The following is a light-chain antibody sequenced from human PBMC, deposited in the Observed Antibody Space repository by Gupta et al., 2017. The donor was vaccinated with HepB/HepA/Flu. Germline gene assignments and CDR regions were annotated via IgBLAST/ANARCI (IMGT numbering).Light chain of an antibody. Sequence: EIVLTQSPATLSLSPGERATLSCRASQNIFTYLAWYQQKPGQAPRLLIYDASHRATGVTGRFGGSGSGTDFTLTISSLEPEDVAVYFCQQRRNWPSFGGGTKVKIK. CDR3: QQRRNWPS. V-gene: IGKV3-11*01. CDR1: QNIFTY. J-gene: IGKJ4*01. CDR2: DAS.